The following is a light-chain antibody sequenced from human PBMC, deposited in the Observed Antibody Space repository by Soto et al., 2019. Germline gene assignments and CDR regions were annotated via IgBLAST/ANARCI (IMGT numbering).Light chain of an antibody. CDR2: GAS. CDR1: QSVSSSY. J-gene: IGKJ1*01. Sequence: EIVMTQPPGTLSVSPGERATLSCRVSQSVSSSYLAWYQQKPGQAPRLLIYGASSRATGIPDRFSGSGSGTDFTLTISRLEPEDFAVYYCHQYGSSSWTFGQGTKVDIK. CDR3: HQYGSSSWT. V-gene: IGKV3-20*01.